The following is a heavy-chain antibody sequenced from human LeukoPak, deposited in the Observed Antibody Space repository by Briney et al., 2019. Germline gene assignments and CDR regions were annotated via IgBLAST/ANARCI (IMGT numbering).Heavy chain of an antibody. CDR1: GFIFSSYW. CDR3: AKDSPKVGAILY. D-gene: IGHD1-26*01. J-gene: IGHJ4*02. Sequence: PGGSLRLSCAASGFIFSSYWMSWVRQAPGKGLEWVANIKQDGSEKYYVDSVKGRFTISRDNSKNTLYLQMNSLRAEDTAVYYCAKDSPKVGAILYWGQGTLVTVSS. CDR2: IKQDGSEK. V-gene: IGHV3-7*01.